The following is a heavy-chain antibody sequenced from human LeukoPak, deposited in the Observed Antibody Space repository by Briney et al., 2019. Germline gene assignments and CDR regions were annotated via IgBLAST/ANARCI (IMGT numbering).Heavy chain of an antibody. CDR3: ATYQIVVVPAAEDFDY. J-gene: IGHJ4*02. Sequence: GGSLRLSCAASGFTFSRYWIHWVRQAPGRGLEWVSRINPDGSTTTYADSVKGRFTISRDNSKNTLYLQMDSLRAEDTAVYYCATYQIVVVPAAEDFDYWGQGTLVTVSS. D-gene: IGHD2-2*01. CDR1: GFTFSRYW. CDR2: INPDGSTT. V-gene: IGHV3-74*01.